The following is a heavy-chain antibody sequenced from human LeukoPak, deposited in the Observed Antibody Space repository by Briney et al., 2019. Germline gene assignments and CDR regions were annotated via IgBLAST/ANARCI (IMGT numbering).Heavy chain of an antibody. CDR3: ARDMRELLGGGNWFDP. CDR1: GGSISSSSYY. Sequence: SETLSLTCTVSGGSISSSSYYWGWIRQPPGKGLEWLGSIYYSGSTYYNPSLKSRVTISVDTSKNQFSLKLSSVTAADTAVYYCARDMRELLGGGNWFDPWGQGTLVTVSS. D-gene: IGHD1-26*01. V-gene: IGHV4-39*07. J-gene: IGHJ5*02. CDR2: IYYSGST.